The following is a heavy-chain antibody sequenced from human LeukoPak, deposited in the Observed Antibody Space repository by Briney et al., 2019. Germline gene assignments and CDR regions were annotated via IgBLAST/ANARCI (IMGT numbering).Heavy chain of an antibody. J-gene: IGHJ6*03. CDR2: IYTSGST. CDR3: ARSYSSTSYYYYYYMDV. CDR1: GGSISSYY. D-gene: IGHD2-2*01. Sequence: SETLSLTCTVSGGSISSYYWSWIRQPPGEGLEWIGYIYTSGSTNYNPSLKSRVTISVDTSKNQFSLKLSSVTAADTAVYYCARSYSSTSYYYYYYMDVWGKGTTVTVSS. V-gene: IGHV4-4*09.